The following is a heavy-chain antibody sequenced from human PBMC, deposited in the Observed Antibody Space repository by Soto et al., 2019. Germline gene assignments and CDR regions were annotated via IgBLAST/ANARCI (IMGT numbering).Heavy chain of an antibody. D-gene: IGHD6-19*01. CDR1: GGSISSSSYY. V-gene: IGHV4-39*01. Sequence: QLQLQESGPGLVKPSETLSLTCTVSGGSISSSSYYWGWIRQPPGKGLEWIGSIYYSGSTYYNPSLKSRVTISVDTSKNQLSRKLGSVTAAYTAVYYCAGHSYSSCWYYFDYWGQGTLVTVSS. J-gene: IGHJ4*02. CDR3: AGHSYSSCWYYFDY. CDR2: IYYSGST.